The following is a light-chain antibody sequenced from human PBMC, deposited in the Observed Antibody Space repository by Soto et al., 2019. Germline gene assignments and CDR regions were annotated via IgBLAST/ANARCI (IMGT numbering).Light chain of an antibody. Sequence: QSALTQPASVSGSPGQSITISCTGTSSDVGGYNYVSWYQQHPGKAPKLMIYDVSKRPSGVPDRFSGSKSGNTASLTISGLQAEDEADCYCCSYADNYSYVFGTGTKVTV. CDR1: SSDVGGYNY. V-gene: IGLV2-11*01. J-gene: IGLJ1*01. CDR2: DVS. CDR3: CSYADNYSYV.